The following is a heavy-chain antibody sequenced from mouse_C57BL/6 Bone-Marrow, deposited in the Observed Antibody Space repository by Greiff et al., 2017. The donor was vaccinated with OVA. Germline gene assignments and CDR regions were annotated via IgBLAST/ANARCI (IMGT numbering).Heavy chain of an antibody. J-gene: IGHJ3*01. Sequence: VQLQQPGAELVKPGASVKLSCKASGYTFTSYWMHWVKQRPGQGLEWIGMIHPTSGSTNYNEKFKSKATLTVDKSSSTAYMQLSSLTSEDSAVYYCARGGYYDCDGFAYWGQGTLVTVSA. CDR2: IHPTSGST. V-gene: IGHV1-64*01. D-gene: IGHD2-4*01. CDR1: GYTFTSYW. CDR3: ARGGYYDCDGFAY.